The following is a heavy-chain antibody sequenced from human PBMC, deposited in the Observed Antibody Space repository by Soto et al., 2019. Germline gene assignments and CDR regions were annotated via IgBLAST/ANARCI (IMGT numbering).Heavy chain of an antibody. Sequence: SETLSLTCAVSGYSISSGNYWAWIRQPPGRGLEWIGSLYHIGSTHYNTSLRSRVTISVDTSKNHFSLELSSVTAADTAIYYCRSSTSCYDESCVDVWGQGTMVTVSS. V-gene: IGHV4-38-2*01. CDR2: LYHIGST. CDR3: RSSTSCYDESCVDV. CDR1: GYSISSGNY. D-gene: IGHD2-2*01. J-gene: IGHJ6*02.